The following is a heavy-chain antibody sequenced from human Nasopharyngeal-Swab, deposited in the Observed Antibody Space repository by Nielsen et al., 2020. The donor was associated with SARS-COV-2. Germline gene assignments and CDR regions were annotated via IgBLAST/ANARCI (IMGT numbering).Heavy chain of an antibody. J-gene: IGHJ4*02. D-gene: IGHD3-3*01. V-gene: IGHV4-30-4*01. CDR2: IYYSGST. CDR1: GGSISSGDYY. CDR3: ATPRNDFWSGFDY. Sequence: SETLSLTCTVSGGSISSGDYYWSWIRQPPGKGLEWIGYIYYSGSTYYNPSLESRLTISVDTSKNQFSLKLSSVTAEDTAVYYCATPRNDFWSGFDYWGQGTLVTVSS.